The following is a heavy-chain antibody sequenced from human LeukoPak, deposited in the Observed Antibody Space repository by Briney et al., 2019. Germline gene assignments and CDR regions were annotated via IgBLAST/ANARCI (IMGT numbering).Heavy chain of an antibody. Sequence: SETLSLTCTVSGGSISSGSYFWSWIRQPAGKGLEWIGFIYYRSTNYNPSLKSRVTISADTSKNQFSLKLSSVTAADTAVYYCARHYDYGGLDYWGQGTLVTVS. CDR2: IYYRST. CDR1: GGSISSGSYF. J-gene: IGHJ4*02. D-gene: IGHD4-23*01. V-gene: IGHV4-61*10. CDR3: ARHYDYGGLDY.